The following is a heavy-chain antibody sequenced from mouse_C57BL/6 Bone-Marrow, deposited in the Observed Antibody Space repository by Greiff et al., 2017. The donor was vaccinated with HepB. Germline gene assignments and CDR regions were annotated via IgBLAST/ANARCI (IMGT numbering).Heavy chain of an antibody. Sequence: EVKLVESGGGLVKPGGSLKLSCAASGFTFSSYAMSWVRQTPEKRLEWVATISDGGSYTYYPDNVKGRFTISRDNAKNNLYLQMSHLKSEDTAMYYCARGLGRRGFFDYWGQGTTLTVSS. J-gene: IGHJ2*01. CDR3: ARGLGRRGFFDY. D-gene: IGHD4-1*01. CDR1: GFTFSSYA. CDR2: ISDGGSYT. V-gene: IGHV5-4*03.